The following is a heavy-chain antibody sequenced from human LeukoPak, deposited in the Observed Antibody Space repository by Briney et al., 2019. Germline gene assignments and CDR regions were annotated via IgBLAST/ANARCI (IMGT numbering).Heavy chain of an antibody. Sequence: GGSLKPSCPVSGFTSINYNMNWVRQAPGKGLEWSPFISSSSSYIYYADSVKGRFTISRDNAKNSLYLQMNSLRAEDTALYYCARMGRDWFVPNAFDIWGQGTMVTVSS. J-gene: IGHJ3*02. CDR3: ARMGRDWFVPNAFDI. V-gene: IGHV3-21*04. CDR2: ISSSSSYI. D-gene: IGHD3/OR15-3a*01. CDR1: GFTSINYN.